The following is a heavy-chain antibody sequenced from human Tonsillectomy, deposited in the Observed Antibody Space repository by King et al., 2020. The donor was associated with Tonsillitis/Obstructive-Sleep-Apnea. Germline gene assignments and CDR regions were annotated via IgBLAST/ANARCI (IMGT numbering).Heavy chain of an antibody. CDR1: GFTFSSYA. CDR3: SEADY. CDR2: ISSNGGST. Sequence: VQLVESGGGLVQPGGSLRLSCSASGFTFSSYAMHLVRQAPGKGLEYVSGISSNGGSTYYADSVKGRFTISRDNSKNTLYLQMSSLRAEDTAVYYCSEADYWGQGTLVTVSS. V-gene: IGHV3-64D*06. J-gene: IGHJ4*02.